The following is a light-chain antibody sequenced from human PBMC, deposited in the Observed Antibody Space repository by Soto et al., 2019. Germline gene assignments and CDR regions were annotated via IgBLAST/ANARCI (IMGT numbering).Light chain of an antibody. J-gene: IGKJ1*01. Sequence: IQLTQYPSSLSSSVGDRVTITCRASQGISSYLAWYQQKPGQAPKLLISGASALPSGVPSRFSGSGSETEFTLTISSLQPDDFATYYCQHYNSYSGAFGQGTKVDIK. CDR3: QHYNSYSGA. V-gene: IGKV1-9*01. CDR2: GAS. CDR1: QGISSY.